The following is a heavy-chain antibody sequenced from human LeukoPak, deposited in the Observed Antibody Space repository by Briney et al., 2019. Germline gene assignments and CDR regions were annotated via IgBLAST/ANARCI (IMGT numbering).Heavy chain of an antibody. CDR1: GFTFSNHG. CDR3: ARDLAAARLDF. V-gene: IGHV3-33*01. D-gene: IGHD6-6*01. CDR2: IWYDGSQE. J-gene: IGHJ4*02. Sequence: PAGSLRLSCAASGFTFSNHGMHRVRQAPGKGLEWVANIWYDGSQEYYADTVKGRFTISRDISKNTLYLQMNSLRAEDTAVYYCARDLAAARLDFRGQGTLVTVSS.